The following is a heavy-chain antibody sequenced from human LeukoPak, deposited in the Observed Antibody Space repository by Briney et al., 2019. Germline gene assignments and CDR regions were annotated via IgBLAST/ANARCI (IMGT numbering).Heavy chain of an antibody. V-gene: IGHV3-53*01. D-gene: IGHD6-13*01. CDR3: ARARIAAAIDY. Sequence: GGSLRLSCTVSGFTVSSNSMSWVRQAPGKGLEWVSFIYSDNTHYSDSVKGRFTISRDNSKNTLYLQMNSLRAEDTAVYYCARARIAAAIDYWGQGTLVTVSS. CDR2: IYSDNT. CDR1: GFTVSSNS. J-gene: IGHJ4*02.